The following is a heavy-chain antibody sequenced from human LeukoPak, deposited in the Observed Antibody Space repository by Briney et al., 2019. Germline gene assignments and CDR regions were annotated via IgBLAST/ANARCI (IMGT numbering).Heavy chain of an antibody. J-gene: IGHJ6*03. D-gene: IGHD3-9*01. CDR3: ARVNDILTGYPKYYYYYYMDV. CDR1: GFTFSDYY. Sequence: GGSLRLSCAASGFTFSDYYMNWIRQAPGKGLEWVSYISSSGSTIYYADSVKGRFTISRDNAKNSLYLQMNSLRAEDTSVYYCARVNDILTGYPKYYYYYYMDVWGRGTTVTISS. CDR2: ISSSGSTI. V-gene: IGHV3-11*01.